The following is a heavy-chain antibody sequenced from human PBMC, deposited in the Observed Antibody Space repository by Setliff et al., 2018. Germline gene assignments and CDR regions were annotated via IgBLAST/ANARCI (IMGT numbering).Heavy chain of an antibody. J-gene: IGHJ6*03. CDR2: FYHSAST. V-gene: IGHV4-59*08. CDR1: GGSISSDY. Sequence: SETLSLTCNVSGGSISSDYWSWIRQPPGKPLEWIGYFYHSASTNYNPSLKGRVTMSADTSKNQLSLSLTSVSVADTAIYYCARHKSNGSGSYPSLYMDVWGKGIMVTSP. CDR3: ARHKSNGSGSYPSLYMDV. D-gene: IGHD3-10*01.